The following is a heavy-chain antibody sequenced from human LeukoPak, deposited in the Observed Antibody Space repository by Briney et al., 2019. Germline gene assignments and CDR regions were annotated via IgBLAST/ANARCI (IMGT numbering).Heavy chain of an antibody. J-gene: IGHJ4*02. V-gene: IGHV3-23*01. Sequence: GGSLRLSCAASGFTFSGYAMSWVRQAPGKGLEWVSGISGSGGSTNYADSVKGRFTISRDNSKNTLYLQMNSLRAEDTAVYYCARRAGAYSHPYDYWGQGTLVTVSS. CDR1: GFTFSGYA. CDR2: ISGSGGST. D-gene: IGHD4/OR15-4a*01. CDR3: ARRAGAYSHPYDY.